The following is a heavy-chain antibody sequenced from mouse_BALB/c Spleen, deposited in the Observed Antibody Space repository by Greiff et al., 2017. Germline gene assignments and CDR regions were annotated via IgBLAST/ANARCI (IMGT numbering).Heavy chain of an antibody. CDR3: ARPNYYGSSYDAMDY. D-gene: IGHD1-1*01. Sequence: QVQLQQSGAELAKPGASVKMSCKASGYTFTSYWMHWVKQRPGQGLEWIGYINPSTGYTEYNQKFKDKATLTADKSSSTAYMQLSSLTSEDSAVYYCARPNYYGSSYDAMDYWGQGTSVTVSS. CDR1: GYTFTSYW. CDR2: INPSTGYT. V-gene: IGHV1-7*01. J-gene: IGHJ4*01.